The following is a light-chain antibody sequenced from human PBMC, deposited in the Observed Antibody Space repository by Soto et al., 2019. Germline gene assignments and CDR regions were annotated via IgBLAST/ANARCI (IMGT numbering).Light chain of an antibody. CDR3: QQYGSASIT. CDR1: QSISSSY. CDR2: GAS. V-gene: IGKV3-20*01. J-gene: IGKJ5*01. Sequence: EIVLTQSPGTLSLSPGEGATLSCRSSQSISSSYLAWYQQKPGQAPRLLIYGASSRATGIPDRFSGSGSGTDFTLTISRLEPDDFALYHCQQYGSASITFGQGTRLEIK.